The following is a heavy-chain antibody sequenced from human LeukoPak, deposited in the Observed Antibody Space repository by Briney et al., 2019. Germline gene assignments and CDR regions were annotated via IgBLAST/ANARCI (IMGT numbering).Heavy chain of an antibody. CDR2: IYTSGST. Sequence: SQTLSLTCTVSGGSISSGSYYWSWIRQPAGKGLEGIGRIYTSGSTKYNPSLKSRVTISVDTSKNQFSLKLSSVTAADTSVYYCARGPPYYDFWSGYQDGMDVWGQGTTVTVSS. CDR1: GGSISSGSYY. J-gene: IGHJ6*02. CDR3: ARGPPYYDFWSGYQDGMDV. V-gene: IGHV4-61*02. D-gene: IGHD3-3*01.